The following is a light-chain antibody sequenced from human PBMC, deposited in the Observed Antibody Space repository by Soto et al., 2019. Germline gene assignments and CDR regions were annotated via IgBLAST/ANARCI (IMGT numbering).Light chain of an antibody. J-gene: IGKJ4*01. V-gene: IGKV1-9*01. Sequence: DIQMTQSPSSLSASVGDRVTITCRASQSIVTYLNWYLQKPGKAPKLLIYDASSLESGVPSRFSGSGSGTEFTLTISSLQPEDFATYYCQQLNSYPLTFGGGAKVDTK. CDR3: QQLNSYPLT. CDR2: DAS. CDR1: QSIVTY.